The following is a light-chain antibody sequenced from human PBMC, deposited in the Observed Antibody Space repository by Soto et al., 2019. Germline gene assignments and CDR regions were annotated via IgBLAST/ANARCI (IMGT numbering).Light chain of an antibody. J-gene: IGLJ3*02. CDR3: ATWDASLNGLV. Sequence: QSVLTQPPSASGTPGQRVTISCSGSSSNIGSNTVNWYQQLPGTAPKLLIYSNNQRPSGVPDRFSGSKSGASASLAISGLQSEDGADYYCATWDASLNGLVFGGGTKVTVL. CDR2: SNN. V-gene: IGLV1-44*01. CDR1: SSNIGSNT.